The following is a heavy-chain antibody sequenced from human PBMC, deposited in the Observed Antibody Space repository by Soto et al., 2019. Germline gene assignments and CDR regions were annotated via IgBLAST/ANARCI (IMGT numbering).Heavy chain of an antibody. CDR2: FNPNSGDT. J-gene: IGHJ3*02. V-gene: IGHV1-2*02. CDR1: GYTLSDYY. Sequence: GASVKVSCKASGYTLSDYYMQWVRQAPGQGLEWMGWFNPNSGDTNYAQKFQGRVTMTRDTSIATAYMELCSLKSDDTAVYYCAREGGGIAAAGAGNDAFDIWGQGTMVTVSS. CDR3: AREGGGIAAAGAGNDAFDI. D-gene: IGHD6-13*01.